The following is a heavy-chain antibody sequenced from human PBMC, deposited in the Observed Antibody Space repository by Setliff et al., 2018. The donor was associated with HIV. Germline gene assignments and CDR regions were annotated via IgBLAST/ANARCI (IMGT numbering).Heavy chain of an antibody. D-gene: IGHD2-2*01. Sequence: SETLSLTCAVYGGSFSGSYWTWIRQPPGKGLEWIGEINHSGSTNDNPSLKSRLTISVDTSKNQFSLRLRSVTAADSAVYYCARGTLVVPDARDYYYYLDIWGQGNTVTVSS. CDR2: INHSGST. CDR1: GGSFSGSY. CDR3: ARGTLVVPDARDYYYYLDI. J-gene: IGHJ6*03. V-gene: IGHV4-34*01.